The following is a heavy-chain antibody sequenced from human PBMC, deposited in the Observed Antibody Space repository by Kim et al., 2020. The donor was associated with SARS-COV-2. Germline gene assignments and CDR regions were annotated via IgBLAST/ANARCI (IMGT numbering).Heavy chain of an antibody. Sequence: GGSLRLSCAASGFTFSNYWMHWVRQAPGKGLMWVARISRDGSSTTYADSVKGRFTISRDNAENTLYLQMNSLRAEDTAVYYCARTSSYFDQWGQGTLVTVSS. J-gene: IGHJ4*02. V-gene: IGHV3-74*03. CDR1: GFTFSNYW. D-gene: IGHD3-16*01. CDR3: ARTSSYFDQ. CDR2: ISRDGSST.